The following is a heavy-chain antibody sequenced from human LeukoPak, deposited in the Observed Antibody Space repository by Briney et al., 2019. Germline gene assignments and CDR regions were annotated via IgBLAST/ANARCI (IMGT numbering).Heavy chain of an antibody. CDR2: ISGSGSTI. CDR3: ARHLGRTVTTGLEFDY. Sequence: GALRLPCGASGFPLSSYEMTRVRQAPGKGVEWGLYISGSGSTIYYADSVKGRFTVSRDNAKNSLYLQMNSLRAEDTAVYYCARHLGRTVTTGLEFDYWGQGTLVTVSS. V-gene: IGHV3-48*03. J-gene: IGHJ4*02. D-gene: IGHD4-17*01. CDR1: GFPLSSYE.